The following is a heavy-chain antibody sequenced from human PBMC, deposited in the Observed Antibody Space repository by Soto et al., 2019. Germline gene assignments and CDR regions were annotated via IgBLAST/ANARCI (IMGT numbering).Heavy chain of an antibody. CDR3: ATDTKISSGWYDTLRHYYYYGMDV. J-gene: IGHJ6*02. D-gene: IGHD6-19*01. V-gene: IGHV1-18*01. CDR1: GYNVTRNG. Sequence: GASVKVSGKTYGYNVTRNGISCVRQAPGQFLEWMGWIKPNSGNIMYTQKLQGRVIMTTVTSTSTAYMELRSLRSEDTAVYYCATDTKISSGWYDTLRHYYYYGMDVWGQGTTVTVSS. CDR2: IKPNSGNI.